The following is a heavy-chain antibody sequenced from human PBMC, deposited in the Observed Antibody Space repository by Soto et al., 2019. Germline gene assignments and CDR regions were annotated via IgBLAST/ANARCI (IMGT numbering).Heavy chain of an antibody. V-gene: IGHV5-51*01. CDR3: ARSSSYSSSPRLFDY. Sequence: GESLKISCNGSGYSFTSYWIGWVRQMPGKGLEWMGIIYPGDSDTRYSPSFQGQVTISADKSISTAYLQWSSPKASDTAMYYCARSSSYSSSPRLFDYWGQGTLVTVSS. CDR2: IYPGDSDT. CDR1: GYSFTSYW. D-gene: IGHD6-6*01. J-gene: IGHJ4*02.